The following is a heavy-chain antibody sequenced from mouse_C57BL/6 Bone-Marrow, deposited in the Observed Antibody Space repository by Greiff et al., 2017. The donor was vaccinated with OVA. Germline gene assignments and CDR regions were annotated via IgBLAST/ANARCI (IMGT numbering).Heavy chain of an antibody. Sequence: QVQLQQSGAELVRPGTSVKVSCKASGYAFTNYWIEWVKQRPGQGLEWIGVINPGSGGTNYNEKFKGKATLTADKSSSTAYMQLIRLTSEDSAVYFCASSGNGGSYWGQGTTLTVSS. D-gene: IGHD2-1*01. V-gene: IGHV1-54*01. CDR2: INPGSGGT. J-gene: IGHJ2*01. CDR3: ASSGNGGSY. CDR1: GYAFTNYW.